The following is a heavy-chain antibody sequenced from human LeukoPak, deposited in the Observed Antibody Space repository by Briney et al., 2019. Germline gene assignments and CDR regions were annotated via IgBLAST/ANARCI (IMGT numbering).Heavy chain of an antibody. CDR2: IKQDGSEK. CDR3: ARVSSSCFDY. Sequence: PGGSLRLSCAASGFIFSSYSMNWVRQAPGKGLEWVANIKQDGSEKDYVDSVKGRFTISRDNAKNSLYLQMNSLRAEDRAVYYCARVSSSCFDYWGQGTLVTVSS. V-gene: IGHV3-7*01. J-gene: IGHJ4*02. D-gene: IGHD2-2*01. CDR1: GFIFSSYS.